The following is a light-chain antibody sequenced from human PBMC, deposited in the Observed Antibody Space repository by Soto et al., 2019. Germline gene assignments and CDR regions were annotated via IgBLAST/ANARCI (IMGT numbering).Light chain of an antibody. J-gene: IGKJ1*01. Sequence: ILRTQSPATLSVSPGERATLSCRASQSVSNTLAWYQQNPGQAPRLLIYDASTRATGIPARFSGSGSGTEFTLTISGLQSEDFAVYYCQQYNNWPPWTCGQGTKVEIK. V-gene: IGKV3-15*01. CDR2: DAS. CDR3: QQYNNWPPWT. CDR1: QSVSNT.